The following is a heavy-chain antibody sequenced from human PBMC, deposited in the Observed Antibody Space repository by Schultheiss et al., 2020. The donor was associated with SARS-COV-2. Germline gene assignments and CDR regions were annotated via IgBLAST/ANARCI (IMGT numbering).Heavy chain of an antibody. CDR1: GGSFSGYY. J-gene: IGHJ5*02. Sequence: SETLSLTCAVYGGSFSGYYWSWIRQPPGKGLEWIGEINHSGSTNYNPSLKSRVTISVDTSKNQFSLKLSSVTAADTAVYYCARAFIAHCSGGSCYRSGHWFDPWGQGTLVTVS. CDR2: INHSGST. V-gene: IGHV4-34*01. D-gene: IGHD2-15*01. CDR3: ARAFIAHCSGGSCYRSGHWFDP.